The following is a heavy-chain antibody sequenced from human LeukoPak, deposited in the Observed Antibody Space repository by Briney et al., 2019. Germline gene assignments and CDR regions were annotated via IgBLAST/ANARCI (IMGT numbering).Heavy chain of an antibody. CDR2: INWDGSST. D-gene: IGHD3-3*01. Sequence: GGSLRLSCAASGFTFDDYGMSWVRQAPGKGLEWVSGINWDGSSTGFADSVKGRFTISRDNAKNSLYLQMNSLRAEDTAFYYCARWRYYYYYMDVWGKGTTVTVSS. J-gene: IGHJ6*03. CDR1: GFTFDDYG. V-gene: IGHV3-20*04. CDR3: ARWRYYYYYMDV.